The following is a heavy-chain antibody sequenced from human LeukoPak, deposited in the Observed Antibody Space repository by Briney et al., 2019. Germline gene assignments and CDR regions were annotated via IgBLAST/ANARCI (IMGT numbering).Heavy chain of an antibody. D-gene: IGHD3-10*01. V-gene: IGHV3-30*02. J-gene: IGHJ4*02. CDR2: IRYDGSNK. Sequence: PGGSLRLSCAASGFTFSSYGMHWVRQAPGKGLEWVAFIRYDGSNKYYADSVKGRFTISRDNSKNTLYLQMNSLRAEDTAVYYCAKSQRLHSTIWFGIQYYFDYWGQGTLVTVSS. CDR3: AKSQRLHSTIWFGIQYYFDY. CDR1: GFTFSSYG.